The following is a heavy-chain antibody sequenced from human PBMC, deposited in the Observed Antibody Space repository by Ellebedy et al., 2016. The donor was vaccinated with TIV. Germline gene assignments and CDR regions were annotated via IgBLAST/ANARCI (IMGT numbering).Heavy chain of an antibody. V-gene: IGHV3-7*02. CDR1: GFTFSTYW. CDR2: IKYDGSEK. Sequence: PGGSLRLSCAASGFTFSTYWMSWVRHAPGKGLEWVANIKYDGSEKYYVKSVKGRFTISRDNAKNSLYLQMDSLRAEDTAVYYCARWYDDSWTGYYTWGQGTVVTVSS. D-gene: IGHD3-3*01. CDR3: ARWYDDSWTGYYT. J-gene: IGHJ5*02.